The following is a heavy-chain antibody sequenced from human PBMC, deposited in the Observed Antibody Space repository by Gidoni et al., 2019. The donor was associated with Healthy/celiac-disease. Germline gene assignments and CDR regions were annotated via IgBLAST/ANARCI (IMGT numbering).Heavy chain of an antibody. V-gene: IGHV3-30*01. J-gene: IGHJ3*02. D-gene: IGHD1-26*01. CDR1: GFTFSSYA. CDR3: ARVEWELMPGQGAFDI. CDR2: ISYDGSNK. Sequence: QVQLVESGGGVVQPGRSLRLSCAASGFTFSSYAMHWVRQAPGKGLEWVAVISYDGSNKYYADSVKGRFTISRDNSKNTLYLQMNSLRAEDTAVYYCARVEWELMPGQGAFDIWGQGTMVTVSS.